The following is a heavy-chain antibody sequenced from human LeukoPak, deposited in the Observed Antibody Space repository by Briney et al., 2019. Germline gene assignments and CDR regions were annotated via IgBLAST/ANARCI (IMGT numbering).Heavy chain of an antibody. CDR1: GGSFSGYY. V-gene: IGHV4-34*01. Sequence: PSETLSLTCAVYGGSFSGYYWSWIRQPPGKGLEWIGEINHSGSTNYNPSLKSRVTISVDTSKNQFSLKLSSVTAADTAVCYCAGGSYRSSRDYWGQGTLVTVSS. D-gene: IGHD3-16*02. CDR3: AGGSYRSSRDY. CDR2: INHSGST. J-gene: IGHJ4*02.